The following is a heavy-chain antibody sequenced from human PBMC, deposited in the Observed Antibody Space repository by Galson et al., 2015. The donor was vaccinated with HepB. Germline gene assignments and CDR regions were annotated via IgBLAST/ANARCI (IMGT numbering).Heavy chain of an antibody. CDR1: GFTVSSNY. CDR2: IYSDGSR. CDR3: ARGNDYYDFWSGYYTYFDY. Sequence: SLRLSCAASGFTVSSNYMSWVRQAPGKGLEWVSIIYSDGSRYYVDSVKGRFTISRDTSKNTLYLQMNSLRAEDTAVYYCARGNDYYDFWSGYYTYFDYWGQGTLVTVSS. V-gene: IGHV3-53*01. D-gene: IGHD3-3*01. J-gene: IGHJ4*02.